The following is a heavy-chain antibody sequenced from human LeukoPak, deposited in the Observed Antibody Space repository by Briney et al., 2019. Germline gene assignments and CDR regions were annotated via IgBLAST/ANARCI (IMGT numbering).Heavy chain of an antibody. Sequence: PGGSLRLSCAVSGLTFSSSWMDWVRQAPGKGLEWVASINPDGNKKYSADSVKGRFTISRDNAENSLYLQMNSLRVEDTAVYYCARDSYDSSGYYQFDYWGQGTLVTVSS. CDR1: GLTFSSSW. CDR2: INPDGNKK. V-gene: IGHV3-7*03. CDR3: ARDSYDSSGYYQFDY. D-gene: IGHD3-22*01. J-gene: IGHJ4*02.